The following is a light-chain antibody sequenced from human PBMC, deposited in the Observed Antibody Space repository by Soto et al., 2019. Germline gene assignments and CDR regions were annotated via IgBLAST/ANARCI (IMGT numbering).Light chain of an antibody. Sequence: DIQMTQSPSSLSASVGDRVTITCRASQNIATYLNWYQQTPGKAPKLLIYTASTLQSGVPSRFSGSGSGTDFTLTISSLQPEDFATFYCQQSDNTPLTFDGGTKVEI. CDR2: TAS. CDR3: QQSDNTPLT. J-gene: IGKJ4*01. CDR1: QNIATY. V-gene: IGKV1-39*01.